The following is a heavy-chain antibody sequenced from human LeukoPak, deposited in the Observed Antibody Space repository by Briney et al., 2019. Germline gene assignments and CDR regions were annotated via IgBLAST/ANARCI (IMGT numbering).Heavy chain of an antibody. J-gene: IGHJ4*02. CDR3: ARDLWGTSGYRFDY. Sequence: GGSLRLSCAASGFTFSSYSMNWVRQAPGKGLEWVSSISSSSSYIYYADSVKGRFTISRDNAKTSLYLQMDSLRDEDTAVYYCARDLWGTSGYRFDYWGQGTLVTVSS. D-gene: IGHD3-22*01. V-gene: IGHV3-21*01. CDR2: ISSSSSYI. CDR1: GFTFSSYS.